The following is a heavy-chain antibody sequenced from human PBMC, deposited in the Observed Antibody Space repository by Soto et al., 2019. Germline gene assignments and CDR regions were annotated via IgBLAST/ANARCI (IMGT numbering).Heavy chain of an antibody. CDR2: IDYSGRT. J-gene: IGHJ3*02. D-gene: IGHD2-15*01. CDR3: ARAVTVVVVAATGYTDAFDI. CDR1: GGSISSGDYY. Sequence: KPSETLSLTCTVSGGSISSGDYYWSWLRQPPGKGLEWIGYIDYSGRTYYNPSLKSRVTISVDTSKNQCSLKLSSVTAADTAVYYCARAVTVVVVAATGYTDAFDIWGQGTMVTVSS. V-gene: IGHV4-30-4*01.